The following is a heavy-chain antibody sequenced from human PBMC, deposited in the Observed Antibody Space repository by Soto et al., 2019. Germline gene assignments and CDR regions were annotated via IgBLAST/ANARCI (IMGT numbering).Heavy chain of an antibody. CDR1: GFTFSSYA. Sequence: GGSLRLSCAASGFTFSSYAMSWVRQAPGKGLEWVSAISGSGGSTYYADSVKGRFTISRDNSKNTLYLQMNSLRAEDTAVYYCAKRLTGTATKNYYYYGMDVWGQGTTVTVSS. CDR3: AKRLTGTATKNYYYYGMDV. V-gene: IGHV3-23*01. D-gene: IGHD1-20*01. J-gene: IGHJ6*02. CDR2: ISGSGGST.